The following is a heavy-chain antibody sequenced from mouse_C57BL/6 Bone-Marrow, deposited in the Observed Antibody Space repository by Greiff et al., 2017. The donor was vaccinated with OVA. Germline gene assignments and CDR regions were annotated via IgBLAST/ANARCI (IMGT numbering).Heavy chain of an antibody. CDR3: ARWGIITTVVEYYFDY. J-gene: IGHJ2*01. V-gene: IGHV1-55*01. CDR2: IYPGSGST. Sequence: QVQLQQPGAELVKPGASVKMSCKASGYTFTSYWITWVKQRPGQGLEWIGDIYPGSGSTNYNEKFKSKATLTVDTSSSTAYMQLSSLTSEDSAVYYCARWGIITTVVEYYFDYWGQGTTLTVSS. CDR1: GYTFTSYW. D-gene: IGHD1-1*01.